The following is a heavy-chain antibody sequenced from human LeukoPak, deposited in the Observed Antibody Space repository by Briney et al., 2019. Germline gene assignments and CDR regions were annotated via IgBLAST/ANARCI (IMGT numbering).Heavy chain of an antibody. Sequence: ASVQFSCKASGYTFTSYGISWVRQVPGQGLEWMGWITVYNGNTNYTQKLQGRVTMTTDTSTSTAYMELRSLRSDDTAVYYCARDWHCSGGSCYSDYWGQGTLVTVSS. V-gene: IGHV1-18*01. CDR1: GYTFTSYG. CDR3: ARDWHCSGGSCYSDY. J-gene: IGHJ4*02. CDR2: ITVYNGNT. D-gene: IGHD2-15*01.